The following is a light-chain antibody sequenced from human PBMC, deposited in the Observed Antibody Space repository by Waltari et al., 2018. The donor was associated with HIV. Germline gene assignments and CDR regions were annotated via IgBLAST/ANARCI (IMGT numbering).Light chain of an antibody. J-gene: IGKJ2*01. CDR1: QTVTSNY. CDR3: HQYGTSPQT. CDR2: GAS. V-gene: IGKV3-20*01. Sequence: EIVLTQSPRTLSLSPVERATLSCRASQTVTSNYLAWYQMKPGQAPRLLIYGASIRATGVPDKFSGSGSGTDFTLTIGRLQPEDFAVYYCHQYGTSPQTFGQGSKVEIK.